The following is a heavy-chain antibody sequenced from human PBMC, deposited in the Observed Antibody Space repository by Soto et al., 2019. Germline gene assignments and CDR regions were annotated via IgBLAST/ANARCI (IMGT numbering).Heavy chain of an antibody. CDR1: GFTLSGYA. Sequence: EVQLAESGGGLGQPGGSLRLSCAASGFTLSGYAMYWVRQAPGKGMECVSGISSNGVGTYYANSVQGRFTISRDNSKNTVYLQMSSLRPEDMAVYYCARRARPNFYYMVVWGKGHTVTVSS. V-gene: IGHV3-64*01. CDR2: ISSNGVGT. J-gene: IGHJ6*03. CDR3: ARRARPNFYYMVV. D-gene: IGHD6-6*01.